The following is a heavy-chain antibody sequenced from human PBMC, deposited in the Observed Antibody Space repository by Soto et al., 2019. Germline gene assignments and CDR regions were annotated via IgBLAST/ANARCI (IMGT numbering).Heavy chain of an antibody. V-gene: IGHV3-23*01. D-gene: IGHD6-19*01. Sequence: PGGSLRLSCAASGFTFSIYAMSWVRQAPGKGLEWVSGISGSGGRTYYADSVKGRFTISRDNSKNTLYLQMNSLRAEDTAVYYCAKTRGGWYGMDVWGQGTTVTVSS. CDR1: GFTFSIYA. J-gene: IGHJ6*02. CDR3: AKTRGGWYGMDV. CDR2: ISGSGGRT.